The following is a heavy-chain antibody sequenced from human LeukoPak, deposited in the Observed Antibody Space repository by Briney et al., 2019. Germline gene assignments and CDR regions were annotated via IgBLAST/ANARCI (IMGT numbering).Heavy chain of an antibody. CDR1: GFTFSSYS. CDR2: ISSSSSYI. V-gene: IGHV3-21*01. D-gene: IGHD5-18*01. CDR3: ARDIHGDFSFDY. J-gene: IGHJ4*02. Sequence: PGGSLRLSCAASGFTFSSYSMNWVRQAPGKGLEWVSSISSSSSYIYYADSVTGRFTISRDNAKNSLYLQMNSLRDEDTAVYYCARDIHGDFSFDYWGQGTLVTVSS.